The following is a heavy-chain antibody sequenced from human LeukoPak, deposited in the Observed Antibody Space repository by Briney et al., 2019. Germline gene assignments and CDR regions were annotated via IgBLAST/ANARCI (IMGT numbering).Heavy chain of an antibody. Sequence: TSETLSLTCTVSGGSISSSSYYWGWIRQPPGKGLEWIGSIYYSGSTYYNPSLKSRVTISVDTSKNQFSLKLSSVTAADTAVYYCARRPGGYYSNWFDPWGQGTLVTVSS. D-gene: IGHD3-22*01. CDR3: ARRPGGYYSNWFDP. J-gene: IGHJ5*02. CDR2: IYYSGST. CDR1: GGSISSSSYY. V-gene: IGHV4-39*07.